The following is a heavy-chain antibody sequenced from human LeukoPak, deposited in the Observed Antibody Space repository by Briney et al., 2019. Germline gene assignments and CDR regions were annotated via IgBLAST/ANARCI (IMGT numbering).Heavy chain of an antibody. CDR1: GSRFTSYW. CDR3: ASGYYYGSGIRGRDAFDI. J-gene: IGHJ3*02. Sequence: GEALKISFKGSGSRFTSYWISWVRPMPGKGLGWMGRIDPSDSYTNYSPSFQGHVTISADKSISTAYLQWSSLKASDTDMYYCASGYYYGSGIRGRDAFDIWGQGTMVTVSS. V-gene: IGHV5-10-1*01. CDR2: IDPSDSYT. D-gene: IGHD3-10*01.